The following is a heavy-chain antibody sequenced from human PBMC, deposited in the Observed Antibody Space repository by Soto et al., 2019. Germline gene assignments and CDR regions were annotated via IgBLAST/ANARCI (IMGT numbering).Heavy chain of an antibody. Sequence: PSETLSLTCTVSGGSNSSYYWSWIRQHPGKGREWIGYIYYRGSTNYNPSLKSRVTISVDTSKNQFSLKLSSVTAAHTALYYCPRRLAVAGSGYYYYGMGVSGQGTTVTASS. V-gene: IGHV4-59*01. CDR2: IYYRGST. J-gene: IGHJ6*01. CDR1: GGSNSSYY. D-gene: IGHD6-19*01. CDR3: PRRLAVAGSGYYYYGMGV.